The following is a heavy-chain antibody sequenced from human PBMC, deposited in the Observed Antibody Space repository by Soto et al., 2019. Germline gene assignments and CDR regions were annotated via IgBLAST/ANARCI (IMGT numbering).Heavy chain of an antibody. J-gene: IGHJ3*02. CDR2: IYPDDSDT. D-gene: IGHD3-22*01. Sequence: PGESLKISCKGSGYTFTDYWIAWVRQMPGKGLQWMGIIYPDDSDTRYSPSFQGQVTISADKSVSTAYLQWKSPKASDTAVYYCAKTFSSASNDAFDIWGQGTMVTVPS. CDR1: GYTFTDYW. CDR3: AKTFSSASNDAFDI. V-gene: IGHV5-51*01.